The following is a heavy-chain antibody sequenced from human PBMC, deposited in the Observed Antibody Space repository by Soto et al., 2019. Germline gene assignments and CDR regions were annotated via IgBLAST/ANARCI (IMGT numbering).Heavy chain of an antibody. CDR1: GFTFSSND. D-gene: IGHD3-22*01. CDR3: ATRPLLPGAP. J-gene: IGHJ3*01. V-gene: IGHV3-53*01. CDR2: IYSGGGT. Sequence: EVQLVESGGGLIQPGGSLRLSCAASGFTFSSNDMNWVRQAPGQGLEWVSLIYSGGGTYYADSVKGRFTISRDNSKNTLYLQMSSLRAEDTAVYYCATRPLLPGAPWGQGTMVTVSS.